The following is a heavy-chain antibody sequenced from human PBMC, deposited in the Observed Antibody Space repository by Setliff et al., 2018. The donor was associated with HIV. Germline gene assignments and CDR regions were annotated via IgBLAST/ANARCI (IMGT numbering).Heavy chain of an antibody. D-gene: IGHD1-26*01. V-gene: IGHV4-59*12. CDR1: GDSISGYY. J-gene: IGHJ4*02. Sequence: SETLSLTCTVSGDSISGYYWSWIRQSPGKGLEWIGFIYETGSTYYNPSLKSRVSISIDTSKNQFSLKLSSVTAADTAVYFCARDGRGSGRYVYSFDYWGQGSLVTVSS. CDR3: ARDGRGSGRYVYSFDY. CDR2: IYETGST.